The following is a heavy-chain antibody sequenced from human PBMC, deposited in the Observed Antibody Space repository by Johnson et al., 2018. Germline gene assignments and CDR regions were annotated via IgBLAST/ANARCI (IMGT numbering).Heavy chain of an antibody. D-gene: IGHD6-6*01. CDR1: GFTFSSYA. Sequence: VQLVESGGGLVQXGGGSLRXSCAASGFTFSSYAMSWVRQAPGKGLEWVSGISGGGGTTYYADPVKGRFTISRDNSKNTLFLQMNSMRAEDSAVYYCAKDSIPASSSASAEDQHWGQGTLVTVSS. V-gene: IGHV3-23*04. J-gene: IGHJ1*01. CDR2: ISGGGGTT. CDR3: AKDSIPASSSASAEDQH.